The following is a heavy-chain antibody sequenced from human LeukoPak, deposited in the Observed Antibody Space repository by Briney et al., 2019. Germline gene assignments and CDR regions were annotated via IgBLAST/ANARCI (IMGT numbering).Heavy chain of an antibody. Sequence: PGGSLRLSCAASGFTFSNHAVSWVRQAPGKGLEWVSARGSDGTPYYTDSLKGRFTISGDNSKNTVYLQLSSLRLEDTAVYYCASRTWVGAGYYAFDTWGQGTMVTVSS. J-gene: IGHJ3*02. CDR2: RGSDGTP. D-gene: IGHD1-26*01. CDR3: ASRTWVGAGYYAFDT. V-gene: IGHV3-23*01. CDR1: GFTFSNHA.